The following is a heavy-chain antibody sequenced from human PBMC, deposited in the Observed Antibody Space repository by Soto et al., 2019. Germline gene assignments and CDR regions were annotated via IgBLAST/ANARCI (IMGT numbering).Heavy chain of an antibody. Sequence: SETLSLTCTVSGGSISSYYLSWIRQPPGKGLEWIGYIYYSGSTNYNPSLKSRVTISVDTSKNQFSLKLSSVTAADTAVYYCARSSSSGYSSALWGQGTLVTVS. D-gene: IGHD3-22*01. CDR2: IYYSGST. J-gene: IGHJ4*02. CDR1: GGSISSYY. CDR3: ARSSSSGYSSAL. V-gene: IGHV4-59*01.